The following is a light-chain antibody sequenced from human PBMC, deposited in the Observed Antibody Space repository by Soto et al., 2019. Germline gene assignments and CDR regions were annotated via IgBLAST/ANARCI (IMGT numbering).Light chain of an antibody. CDR2: ANN. CDR1: SSNIGARYD. Sequence: QSALTQPPSVSGAPGQRVTLSCTGSSSNIGARYDVHWHQQVPGTAPKLLIYANNNRPSGVPDRFIGSRSGTSASLAITGLQAEDEADYYCQSYDSTLRGYVFGTGTKVTVL. CDR3: QSYDSTLRGYV. V-gene: IGLV1-40*01. J-gene: IGLJ1*01.